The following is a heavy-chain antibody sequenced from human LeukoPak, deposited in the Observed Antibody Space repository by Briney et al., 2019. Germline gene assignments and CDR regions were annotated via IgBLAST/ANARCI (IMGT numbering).Heavy chain of an antibody. J-gene: IGHJ2*01. Sequence: PGGSLRLSCAASGFTFSSYAMSWVRQAPGKGLEWVSAISGSGGSTYYADSVKGRFTISRDNSKNTLYLQMNSLRAEDTAVYYCAKSPYYVILTGWGGHWYFDLWGRGTLVTVSS. CDR3: AKSPYYVILTGWGGHWYFDL. V-gene: IGHV3-23*01. CDR1: GFTFSSYA. CDR2: ISGSGGST. D-gene: IGHD3-9*01.